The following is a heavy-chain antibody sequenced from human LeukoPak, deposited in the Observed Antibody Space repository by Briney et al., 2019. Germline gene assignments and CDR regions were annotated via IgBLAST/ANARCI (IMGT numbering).Heavy chain of an antibody. D-gene: IGHD2-15*01. CDR3: ARDTHCSGGSCYFGY. J-gene: IGHJ4*02. CDR1: GYTFTSYD. Sequence: ASVKVSCKASGYTFTSYDFNWVRQATGQRPEWMGWMSPNSGDTGYAQKFQDRVTMTRNTSISTAYMELSSLRSDDTAVYYCARDTHCSGGSCYFGYWGQGTLVTVSS. V-gene: IGHV1-8*01. CDR2: MSPNSGDT.